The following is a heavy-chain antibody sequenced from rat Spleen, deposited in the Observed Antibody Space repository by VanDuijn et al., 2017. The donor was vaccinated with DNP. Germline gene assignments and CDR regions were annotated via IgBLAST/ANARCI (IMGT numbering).Heavy chain of an antibody. CDR2: ISPSGGST. CDR1: GFTLSNYG. Sequence: EVQLVASGGGLVQPGRSLKLSCAASGFTLSNYGMHWIRQAPTKGLEWVASISPSGGSTYYRDSVKGRFTISRDNAKSTLYLQMDSLRSEDTATYYCARHEDYSSYVYGFAYWGQGTLVTVSS. V-gene: IGHV5-19*01. D-gene: IGHD1-2*01. J-gene: IGHJ3*01. CDR3: ARHEDYSSYVYGFAY.